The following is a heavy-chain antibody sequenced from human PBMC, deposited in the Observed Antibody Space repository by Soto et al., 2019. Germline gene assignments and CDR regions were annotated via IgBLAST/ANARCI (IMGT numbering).Heavy chain of an antibody. V-gene: IGHV3-23*01. CDR2: ISAGGANT. J-gene: IGHJ3*01. CDR1: GFDFRSYA. Sequence: PGGSLRLSCAASGFDFRSYAMSWVRLAPGRGLEWVSTISAGGANTQVAETLRGRFTVVRDNSKDTLHLQMNTLRADDTAIYWCAKERYCSATSCYGGVDFWGQGTVVTVSS. D-gene: IGHD2-2*01. CDR3: AKERYCSATSCYGGVDF.